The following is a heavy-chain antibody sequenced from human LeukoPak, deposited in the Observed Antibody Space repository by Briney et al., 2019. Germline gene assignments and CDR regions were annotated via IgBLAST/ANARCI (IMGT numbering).Heavy chain of an antibody. Sequence: SETLSLTCTVSGGSISSSSYYWGWIRQPPGKGLEWIGSIYYSGSTYYNPSLKSRVTISVDTSKNQFSLKLSSVTAADTAVYYCARVRCSGGSCYQGLRTFDYWGQGTLVTVSS. D-gene: IGHD2-15*01. CDR3: ARVRCSGGSCYQGLRTFDY. V-gene: IGHV4-39*07. CDR1: GGSISSSSYY. J-gene: IGHJ4*02. CDR2: IYYSGST.